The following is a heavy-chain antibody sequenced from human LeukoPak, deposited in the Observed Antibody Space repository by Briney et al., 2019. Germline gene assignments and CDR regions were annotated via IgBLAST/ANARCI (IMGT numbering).Heavy chain of an antibody. Sequence: ASVKVSCKASGYTFTSYYMHWVGQAPGQGLEWMGRINPNSGGTNYAQKFQGRVTMTRDTSIRTAYMELSRLRSDDTAVYYCASMILVADAFDIWGQGTMVTVSS. D-gene: IGHD3-22*01. J-gene: IGHJ3*02. CDR2: INPNSGGT. CDR1: GYTFTSYY. CDR3: ASMILVADAFDI. V-gene: IGHV1-2*06.